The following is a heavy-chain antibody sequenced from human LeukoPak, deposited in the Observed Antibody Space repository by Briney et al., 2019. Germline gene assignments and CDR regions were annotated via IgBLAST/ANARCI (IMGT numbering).Heavy chain of an antibody. CDR2: MNPNSGNT. V-gene: IGHV1-8*03. J-gene: IGHJ4*02. Sequence: ASDTVSCKASGYTFTSYDINWVRQATAPGLEWMGWMNPNSGNTGYAQQFLGRVTITRNTSTSTAYMELSSLRSEDTAVYYCARGQSSGYDDYWGQGTLVTVSS. CDR1: GYTFTSYD. CDR3: ARGQSSGYDDY. D-gene: IGHD3-22*01.